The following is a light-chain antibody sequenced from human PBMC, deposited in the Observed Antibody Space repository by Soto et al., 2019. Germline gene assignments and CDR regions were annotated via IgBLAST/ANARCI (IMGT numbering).Light chain of an antibody. Sequence: QSVLTQPPSVSEAPRQRVTISCSGSSSNIGNNAVNWYQQLPGKAPKLLIYYDDLLPSGVSDRFSGSKSGTSASLAISGLQSEDEAEYYCAVWDDSLKGRVFGGGTKLTVL. J-gene: IGLJ3*02. CDR2: YDD. CDR3: AVWDDSLKGRV. CDR1: SSNIGNNA. V-gene: IGLV1-36*01.